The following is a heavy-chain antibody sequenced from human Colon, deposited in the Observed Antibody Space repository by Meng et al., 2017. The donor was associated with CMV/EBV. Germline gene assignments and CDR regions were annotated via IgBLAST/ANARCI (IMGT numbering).Heavy chain of an antibody. J-gene: IGHJ4*02. CDR1: GYTFTGFY. CDR2: INPKSGDT. D-gene: IGHD3-3*01. V-gene: IGHV1-2*02. Sequence: QVHRVPAGAEVEKPGASVKVSCKASGYTFTGFYIQWVRQAPGQGLEWMGWINPKSGDTIYEQKFQGRVTMTRDTSISTVYMDLNSLRSDDTAVYFCARDLWSGSSDYFDYWGQGTLVTVSS. CDR3: ARDLWSGSSDYFDY.